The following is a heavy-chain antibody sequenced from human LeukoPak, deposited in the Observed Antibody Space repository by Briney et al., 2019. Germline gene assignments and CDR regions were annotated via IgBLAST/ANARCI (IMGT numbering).Heavy chain of an antibody. CDR1: GGTFSSYA. J-gene: IGHJ5*02. CDR2: IIPIFGTA. V-gene: IGHV1-69*13. D-gene: IGHD1-20*01. CDR3: ASEYNWNDENWFDP. Sequence: SVKVSCKASGGTFSSYAISWVRQAPGQGLEWMGGIIPIFGTANYAQKFQGRVTITADESTSTAYMELSSLRSEDAAVYYCASEYNWNDENWFDPWGQGTLVTVSS.